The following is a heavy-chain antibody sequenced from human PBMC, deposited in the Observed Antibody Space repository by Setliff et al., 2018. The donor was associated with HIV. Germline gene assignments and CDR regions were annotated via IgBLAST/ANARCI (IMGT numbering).Heavy chain of an antibody. Sequence: GSLRLSCAASGFIFSSYWMHWVRQAPGKGLEWVSGLNGDETRTRYADSVKGRFTISRDNAKNTLYLQMHSLRVEDTAFYYCAKGSRSYKAPLENWGQGILVTVSS. J-gene: IGHJ4*02. D-gene: IGHD1-26*01. CDR1: GFIFSSYW. CDR3: AKGSRSYKAPLEN. V-gene: IGHV3-74*01. CDR2: LNGDETRT.